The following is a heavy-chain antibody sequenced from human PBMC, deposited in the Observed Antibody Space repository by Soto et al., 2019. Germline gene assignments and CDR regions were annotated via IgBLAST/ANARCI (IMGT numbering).Heavy chain of an antibody. J-gene: IGHJ6*02. CDR2: ISYDGSNK. CDR3: ARGGDFWSGSPLCYYSAIDV. Sequence: QVQLVESGGGVVQPGRSLRLSCAACGFTFSSYAMHWVRQAPGKGLVWVAVISYDGSNKYYADSVKGRFTISRDNSKNTLYVRMNSVRAEDTAVYYCARGGDFWSGSPLCYYSAIDVWGPGTTVTVSS. V-gene: IGHV3-30-3*01. CDR1: GFTFSSYA. D-gene: IGHD3-3*01.